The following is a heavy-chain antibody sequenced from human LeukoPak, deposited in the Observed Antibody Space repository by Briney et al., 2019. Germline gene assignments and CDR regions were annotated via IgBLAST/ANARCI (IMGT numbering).Heavy chain of an antibody. V-gene: IGHV4-38-2*02. D-gene: IGHD4-23*01. CDR3: ARDRGTVVAQNWFDP. Sequence: PSETLSLTCTVSGYSISSGYYWGWIRQPPGKGLEWIGSIYHSGSTYYNPSLKSRVTISVDTSKNQFSLKLSSVTAADTAVYYCARDRGTVVAQNWFDPWGQGTLVTVSS. CDR1: GYSISSGYY. J-gene: IGHJ5*02. CDR2: IYHSGST.